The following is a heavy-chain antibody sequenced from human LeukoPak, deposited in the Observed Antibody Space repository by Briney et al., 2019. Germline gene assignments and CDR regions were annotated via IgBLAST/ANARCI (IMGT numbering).Heavy chain of an antibody. CDR2: ITPFNGNT. D-gene: IGHD1-26*01. V-gene: IGHV1-45*02. CDR3: ASNKWELEAFDI. CDR1: GYTFTYRY. Sequence: GSSVKVSCKASGYTFTYRYLHWVRQAPGQALEWMGWITPFNGNTNYAQKFQDRVTVTRDRSMSTAYMELSSLRSEDTAMYYCASNKWELEAFDIWGQGTMVTVSS. J-gene: IGHJ3*02.